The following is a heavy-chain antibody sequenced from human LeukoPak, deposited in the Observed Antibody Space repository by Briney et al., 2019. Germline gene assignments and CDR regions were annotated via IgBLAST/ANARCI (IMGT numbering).Heavy chain of an antibody. CDR1: GLALNGYW. CDR2: IDGDGSNT. J-gene: IGHJ3*02. D-gene: IGHD1-14*01. CDR3: ARDFGAVRTTNAFDI. Sequence: GGSLRLSCAASGLALNGYWMHWVRQAPGKGLVWASRIDGDGSNTTYADSVKGRFTISRDNAKNTVYLQMNALRVEDTAVYFCARDFGAVRTTNAFDIWGQGTMVTVSS. V-gene: IGHV3-74*01.